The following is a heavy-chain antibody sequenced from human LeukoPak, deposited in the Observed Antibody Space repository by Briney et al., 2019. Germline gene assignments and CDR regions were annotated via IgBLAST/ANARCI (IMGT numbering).Heavy chain of an antibody. CDR2: INPNSGGT. Sequence: ASVKVPCKASGYTFTGYYMHWVRQAPGQGLEWMGWINPNSGGTNYAQKFQGRVTMTRDTSISTAYMELSRLRSDDTAVYYCARDRYCSSTSCDAEYFQHWGQGTLVTVSS. CDR3: ARDRYCSSTSCDAEYFQH. J-gene: IGHJ1*01. CDR1: GYTFTGYY. V-gene: IGHV1-2*02. D-gene: IGHD2-2*01.